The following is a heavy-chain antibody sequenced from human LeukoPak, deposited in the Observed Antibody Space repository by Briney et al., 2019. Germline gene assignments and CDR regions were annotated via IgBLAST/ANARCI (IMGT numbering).Heavy chain of an antibody. CDR3: ARVSAPGGTRLFDY. CDR2: IKQDGSEK. J-gene: IGHJ4*02. V-gene: IGHV3-7*03. D-gene: IGHD2-15*01. CDR1: GFTFSSYW. Sequence: GGSLRLSCAASGFTFSSYWMSWVRQAPGKGLEWVANIKQDGSEKYYVDSVKGRFTISRDNAKNSLYLQMNSLRAEDTAVYYCARVSAPGGTRLFDYWGQGTLVTVSS.